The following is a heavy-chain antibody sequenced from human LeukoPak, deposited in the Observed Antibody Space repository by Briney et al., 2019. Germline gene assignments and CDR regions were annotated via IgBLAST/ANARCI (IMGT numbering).Heavy chain of an antibody. CDR1: GFTFSSYS. D-gene: IGHD3-10*01. Sequence: GGSLRLSCAVSGFTFSSYSMNWVRQAPGKGLEWVSSISSSSSYIYYADSVKGRFTISRDNAKNSLYLQMNSLRAEDTAVYYCARVHRGLHFDYWGQGILVTVSS. J-gene: IGHJ4*02. CDR2: ISSSSSYI. CDR3: ARVHRGLHFDY. V-gene: IGHV3-21*01.